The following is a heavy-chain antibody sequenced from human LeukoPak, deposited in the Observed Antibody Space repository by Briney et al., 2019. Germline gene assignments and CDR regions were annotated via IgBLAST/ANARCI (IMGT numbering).Heavy chain of an antibody. D-gene: IGHD6-13*01. CDR1: GCSISGGGYS. CDR2: IYHSGSN. Sequence: LSEPLSLPCAVCGCSISGGGYSWCWIRQPPGKGLERSGYIYHSGSNYYNPSLRSRVTISVDRSKNQFALKLSSVTAADTAVYYCARDHSSSSYGMDVWGQGTTVTVSS. V-gene: IGHV4-30-2*01. CDR3: ARDHSSSSYGMDV. J-gene: IGHJ6*02.